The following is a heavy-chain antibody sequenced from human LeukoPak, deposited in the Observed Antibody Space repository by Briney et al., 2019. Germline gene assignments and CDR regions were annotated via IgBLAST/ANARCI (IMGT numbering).Heavy chain of an antibody. CDR3: ASQSSGGFFEDY. Sequence: PGGSLRLSCAASGFAFSTYWMSWVRQAPGKGLECVANIKQDGSEEYYVDSVKGRFTISRDNAKKSLYLQMNSLRAEDTAVYYCASQSSGGFFEDYWGQGTLVTVSS. CDR2: IKQDGSEE. D-gene: IGHD3-10*01. J-gene: IGHJ4*02. V-gene: IGHV3-7*01. CDR1: GFAFSTYW.